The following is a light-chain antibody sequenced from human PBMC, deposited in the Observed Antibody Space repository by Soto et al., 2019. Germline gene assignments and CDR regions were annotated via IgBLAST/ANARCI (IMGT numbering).Light chain of an antibody. CDR1: QDISNY. J-gene: IGKJ3*01. CDR2: DAS. CDR3: QQDDNLPPFT. V-gene: IGKV1-33*01. Sequence: DIPMTQSPSSLSASVGDRVTITCQASQDISNYLNWYQQKPGKAPTLLIYDASNLETGVPSRFSGSGSGTDFTFTISSRQPENIATYYCQQDDNLPPFTFGPGTKVDIK.